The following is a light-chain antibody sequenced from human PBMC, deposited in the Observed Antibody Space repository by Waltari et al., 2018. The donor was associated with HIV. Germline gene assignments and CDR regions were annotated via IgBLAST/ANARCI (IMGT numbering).Light chain of an antibody. CDR2: GAS. CDR3: QQYNNWLRT. V-gene: IGKV3-15*01. J-gene: IGKJ1*01. Sequence: EIVMTQSPATLSVSPGERATLSCGASQSVSSNLAWYQQKPGQAPRLLIYGASIRATGIPARFSGSGSGTEFTLTISSLQSEDFAVYYCQQYNNWLRTFGQGTKVEIK. CDR1: QSVSSN.